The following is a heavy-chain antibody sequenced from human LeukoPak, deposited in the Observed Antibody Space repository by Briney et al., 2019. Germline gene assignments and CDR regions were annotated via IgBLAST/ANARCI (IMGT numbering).Heavy chain of an antibody. CDR3: ARAPRGYYTAFDP. V-gene: IGHV4-39*07. CDR1: GGSISSSSYY. J-gene: IGHJ5*02. D-gene: IGHD3-10*01. Sequence: PSETLSLTCTVSGGSISSSSYYWGWIRQPPGKGLEWIGSIYYSGSTYYNPSLKSRVTISVDTSKNQFSLKLSSVTAADPAVYYCARAPRGYYTAFDPGGQGTLVTVSS. CDR2: IYYSGST.